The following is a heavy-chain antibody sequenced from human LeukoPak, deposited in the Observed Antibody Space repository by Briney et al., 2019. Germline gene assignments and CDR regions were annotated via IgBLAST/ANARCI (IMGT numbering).Heavy chain of an antibody. CDR3: ARVVNYYDSSGYRNWFDP. D-gene: IGHD3-22*01. V-gene: IGHV3-53*01. J-gene: IGHJ5*02. CDR2: IYSGGST. CDR1: GFTGSSNY. Sequence: GGSLRLSCAASGFTGSSNYMSWVRQAPGKGLEWVSVIYSGGSTYYADSVKGRFTISRDNSKNTLYLQMNSLRAEGTAVYYCARVVNYYDSSGYRNWFDPWGQGTLVTVSS.